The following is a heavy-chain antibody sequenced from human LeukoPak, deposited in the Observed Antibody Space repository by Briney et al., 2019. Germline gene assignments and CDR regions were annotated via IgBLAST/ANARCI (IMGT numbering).Heavy chain of an antibody. CDR2: ITASGETT. J-gene: IGHJ5*02. CDR3: VKGDWHGSGNYYSDQFRP. CDR1: GFTFSAYA. D-gene: IGHD3-10*01. Sequence: GGSLRLSCAASGFTFSAYAMRWVRQAPGKGLEWVSSITASGETTYYADSVKDRFTISRDNSQNTLFLQMNSLTADDTAAYYCVKGDWHGSGNYYSDQFRPWGPGTLVTVSS. V-gene: IGHV3-23*01.